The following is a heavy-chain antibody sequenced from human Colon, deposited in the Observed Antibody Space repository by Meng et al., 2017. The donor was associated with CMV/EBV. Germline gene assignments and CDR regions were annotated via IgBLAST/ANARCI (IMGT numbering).Heavy chain of an antibody. D-gene: IGHD3-3*01. Sequence: KASGYIFRDYGFSWVRQAPGQGLEWMGWISAYNGDTVYVKNFQDRVIMTTDTSTTTAYMELTNLTSDDTAVYYCARSGYYSPVDFDYWGQGTLVTVSS. CDR2: ISAYNGDT. CDR1: GYIFRDYG. V-gene: IGHV1-18*01. J-gene: IGHJ4*02. CDR3: ARSGYYSPVDFDY.